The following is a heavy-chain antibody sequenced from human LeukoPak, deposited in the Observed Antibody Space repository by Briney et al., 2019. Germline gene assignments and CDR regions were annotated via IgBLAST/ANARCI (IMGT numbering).Heavy chain of an antibody. Sequence: GASVKVSCKASGYTFTSYDINWVRQATGQGLEWTGWMNPNSGNTGYAQKFQGRVTMTRNTSISTAYMELSSLRSEDTAVYYCARGPLGYYYDSSGYYSYYYYYYMDVWGKGTTVTVSS. D-gene: IGHD3-22*01. CDR1: GYTFTSYD. CDR3: ARGPLGYYYDSSGYYSYYYYYYMDV. J-gene: IGHJ6*03. V-gene: IGHV1-8*01. CDR2: MNPNSGNT.